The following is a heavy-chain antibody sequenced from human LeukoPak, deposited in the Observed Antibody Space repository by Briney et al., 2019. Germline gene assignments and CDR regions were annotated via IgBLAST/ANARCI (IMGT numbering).Heavy chain of an antibody. CDR3: ARVRGLWFGVRNDS. CDR2: LDHTGST. D-gene: IGHD3-10*01. V-gene: IGHV4-34*01. CDR1: GGSFSGYY. J-gene: IGHJ4*02. Sequence: PSETLSLTCAVYGGSFSGYYWSWIRQPPGKGLEWIGELDHTGSTHYNPSLKSRVTMSVDASKNQFSLKLTFVTAADTAVYYCARVRGLWFGVRNDSWGQGTLVTVSS.